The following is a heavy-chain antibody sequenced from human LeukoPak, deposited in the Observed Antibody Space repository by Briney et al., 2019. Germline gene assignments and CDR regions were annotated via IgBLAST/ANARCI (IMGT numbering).Heavy chain of an antibody. V-gene: IGHV3-30*18. Sequence: GGSLRLSCAASGFTFSSYGMHWVRQAPGKGLEWVAVISYDGSNKYYADSVKGRFTISRDNSKNTLYLQMNRLRAEDTAVYYCAKGRPYPAVGSSHFDYWGQGTLVTVSS. D-gene: IGHD3-10*01. CDR1: GFTFSSYG. J-gene: IGHJ4*02. CDR3: AKGRPYPAVGSSHFDY. CDR2: ISYDGSNK.